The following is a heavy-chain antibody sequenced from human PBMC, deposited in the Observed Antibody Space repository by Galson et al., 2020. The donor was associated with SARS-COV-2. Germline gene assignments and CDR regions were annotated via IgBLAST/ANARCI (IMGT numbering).Heavy chain of an antibody. CDR1: GSFFTNNW. D-gene: IGHD6-6*01. V-gene: IGHV5-51*01. J-gene: IGHJ4*02. CDR2: IYPGDSDT. Sequence: HVGALMLSCKCRGSFFTNNWIGLVRQLPGKGLEWVGTIYPGDSDTKYSPSLRGQVIFSTDNSVTTVYLEWVSLKASDTGIYYCVRHAVKGSSSEVFDVWGQGTLVTGS. CDR3: VRHAVKGSSSEVFDV.